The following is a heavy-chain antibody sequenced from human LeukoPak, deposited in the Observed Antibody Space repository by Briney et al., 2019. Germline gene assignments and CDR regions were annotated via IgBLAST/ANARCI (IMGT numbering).Heavy chain of an antibody. V-gene: IGHV4-59*01. D-gene: IGHD7-27*01. Sequence: PSETLSLTRTVSGDFITAYYWSWIRQPPGKGLEWIGYVYYSGSTKYNPSLRSRVTISLDMSKHQFSLNLTSVTAADTAVYYCASNTGTVFDYWGQGALVTVSS. CDR2: VYYSGST. J-gene: IGHJ4*02. CDR3: ASNTGTVFDY. CDR1: GDFITAYY.